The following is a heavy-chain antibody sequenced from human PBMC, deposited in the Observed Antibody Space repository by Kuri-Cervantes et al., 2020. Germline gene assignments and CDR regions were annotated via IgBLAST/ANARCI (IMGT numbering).Heavy chain of an antibody. CDR2: ISAYNGNT. CDR3: ALAEVGGYCSSTSCYREYGMDV. CDR1: AYTFTSYG. Sequence: ASVKVSCKASAYTFTSYGISWVRQAPGQGLEWMGWISAYNGNTNYAQKFQGRVTITADESTSTAYMELSSLRSEDTAVYYCALAEVGGYCSSTSCYREYGMDVWGQGTTVTVSS. D-gene: IGHD2-2*01. V-gene: IGHV1-18*01. J-gene: IGHJ6*02.